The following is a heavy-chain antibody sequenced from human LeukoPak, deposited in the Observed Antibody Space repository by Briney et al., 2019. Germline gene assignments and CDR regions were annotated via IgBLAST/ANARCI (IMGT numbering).Heavy chain of an antibody. D-gene: IGHD3-3*01. V-gene: IGHV4-34*01. J-gene: IGHJ1*01. Sequence: SETLSLTCAVYGGSFSGYYWSWIRQPPGKGLEWIGEINHSGSTNYNPSLKSRVTISVDTSKNQFSLKLSSVTAADTAVYYCARGANFALYYDFWSGYGAGPAEYFQHWGQGTLVTVSS. CDR1: GGSFSGYY. CDR3: ARGANFALYYDFWSGYGAGPAEYFQH. CDR2: INHSGST.